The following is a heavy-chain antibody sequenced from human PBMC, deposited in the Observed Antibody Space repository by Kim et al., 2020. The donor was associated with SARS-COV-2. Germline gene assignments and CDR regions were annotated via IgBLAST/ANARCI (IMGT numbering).Heavy chain of an antibody. CDR2: ISSSSSYI. V-gene: IGHV3-21*01. Sequence: GGSLRLSCAASGFTFSSYSMNWVHQAPGKGLEWVSSISSSSSYIYYADSVKGRFTISRDNAKNSLYLQMNSLRAEDTAEYYCASLEPPGRVVVAATQWGQGTLVTVSS. CDR3: ASLEPPGRVVVAATQ. J-gene: IGHJ4*02. D-gene: IGHD2-15*01. CDR1: GFTFSSYS.